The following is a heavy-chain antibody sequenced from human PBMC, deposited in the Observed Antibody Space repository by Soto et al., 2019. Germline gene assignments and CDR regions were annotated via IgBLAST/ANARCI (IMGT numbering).Heavy chain of an antibody. CDR3: ARDTYSSSWLGDYYYYGMDV. J-gene: IGHJ6*02. D-gene: IGHD6-13*01. CDR1: GDSVSSNSAA. Sequence: SQTLSLTCAISGDSVSSNSAAWNWIRQSPSRGLEWLGRTYYRSKWYNDYAVSVKSRITINPDTSKNQFSLQLNSVTPEDTAVYYCARDTYSSSWLGDYYYYGMDVWGQGTTVTVS. CDR2: TYYRSKWYN. V-gene: IGHV6-1*01.